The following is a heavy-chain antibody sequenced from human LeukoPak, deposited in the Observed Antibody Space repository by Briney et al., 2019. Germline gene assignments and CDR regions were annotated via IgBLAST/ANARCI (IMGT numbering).Heavy chain of an antibody. J-gene: IGHJ4*02. Sequence: QPGAPLRLSCAAAGLTLSTYAWSWVRQVPGKGPEGVSSIIVSGGTTHSADSVKGRFTVSRDNSKNTLYLHMNSLRADDTALYYCANLRGGFWGQGTMVSVCS. D-gene: IGHD3-16*01. CDR2: IIVSGGTT. CDR3: ANLRGGF. V-gene: IGHV3-23*01. CDR1: GLTLSTYA.